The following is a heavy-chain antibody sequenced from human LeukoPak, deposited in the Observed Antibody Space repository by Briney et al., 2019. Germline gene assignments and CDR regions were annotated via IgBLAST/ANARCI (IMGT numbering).Heavy chain of an antibody. D-gene: IGHD4-17*01. J-gene: IGHJ4*02. V-gene: IGHV3-64D*09. CDR3: VKDRDSKGYGDLDY. CDR2: ISSNGGST. CDR1: GFTFSSHP. Sequence: PGGSLRLSCAASGFTFSSHPMNWVRQAPGKGLEHVSTISSNGGSTYYADSVKGRFTISRDNSKNTLFLQMSSLRAEDTGVYYCVKDRDSKGYGDLDYWGQGTLVTVSS.